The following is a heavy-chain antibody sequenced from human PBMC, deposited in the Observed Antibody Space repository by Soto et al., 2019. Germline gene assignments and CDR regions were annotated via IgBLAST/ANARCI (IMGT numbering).Heavy chain of an antibody. Sequence: PGGSLRLSCTVSGFTSSDNALTWVRQAPGKGLEWVAFTTSQSYGGTTEYAASVKGRFSISRDDSKNIAYLQMNSLQTADTAIYYCARDGDYYGMDVWGQGTTVTVSS. CDR3: ARDGDYYGMDV. CDR2: TTSQSYGGTT. CDR1: GFTSSDNA. D-gene: IGHD3-3*01. V-gene: IGHV3-49*04. J-gene: IGHJ6*02.